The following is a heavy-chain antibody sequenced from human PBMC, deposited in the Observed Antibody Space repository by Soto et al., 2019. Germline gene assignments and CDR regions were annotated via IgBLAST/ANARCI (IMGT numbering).Heavy chain of an antibody. V-gene: IGHV3-33*01. CDR3: ARAFRGGDYSWNYYYYGMDI. CDR2: IWFDGRNE. J-gene: IGHJ6*02. Sequence: QVQLVESGGGVVQPGRSLRLSCAASGFTFNSYGMHWVRQAPGKGLEWVAVIWFDGRNENYADSVKGRFTISRDNSKNTLYLQRNSLRGDDTAVYYCARAFRGGDYSWNYYYYGMDIWGQGTTVTVSS. CDR1: GFTFNSYG. D-gene: IGHD2-15*01.